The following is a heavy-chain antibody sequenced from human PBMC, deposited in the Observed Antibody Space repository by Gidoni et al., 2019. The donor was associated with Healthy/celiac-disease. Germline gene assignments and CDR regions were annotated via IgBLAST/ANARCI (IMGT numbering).Heavy chain of an antibody. CDR2: IWYDGSNK. Sequence: QVQLVESGGGVVQPGRSLRLSCAASGFTFSSYGMHWVRQAPGKGLEWVAVIWYDGSNKYYADSVKGRFTISRDNSKNTLYLQMNSLRAEDTAVYYCARDKGWLQIFDYWGQGTLVTVSS. J-gene: IGHJ4*02. CDR3: ARDKGWLQIFDY. D-gene: IGHD5-12*01. V-gene: IGHV3-33*01. CDR1: GFTFSSYG.